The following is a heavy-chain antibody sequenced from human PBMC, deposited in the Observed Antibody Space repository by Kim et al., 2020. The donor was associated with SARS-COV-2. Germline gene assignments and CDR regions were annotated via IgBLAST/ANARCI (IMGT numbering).Heavy chain of an antibody. Sequence: SETLSLTCAVSGGSISSGTYYWSWIRQLPGKGLEWIGYIFYSGSTYYNPSLKSRLTMSLDTFKNQFSLKVNSVTAADTAVYYCATRAGGSHKGFDYWGRGTQVTVSS. CDR1: GGSISSGTYY. J-gene: IGHJ4*02. V-gene: IGHV4-31*11. CDR3: ATRAGGSHKGFDY. D-gene: IGHD1-26*01. CDR2: IFYSGST.